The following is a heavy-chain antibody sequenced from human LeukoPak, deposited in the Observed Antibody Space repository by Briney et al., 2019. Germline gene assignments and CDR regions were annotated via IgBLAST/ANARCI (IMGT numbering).Heavy chain of an antibody. Sequence: GGSLRLSCAASGLTFDDYAMHWVRQAPGKGLEWVSGISWNSGSIGYADSVKGRFTISRDNAKNSLYLQMNSLRAEDTALYYCAKGPIAAAGVFDYWGQGTLVTVSS. CDR3: AKGPIAAAGVFDY. J-gene: IGHJ4*02. V-gene: IGHV3-9*01. D-gene: IGHD6-13*01. CDR1: GLTFDDYA. CDR2: ISWNSGSI.